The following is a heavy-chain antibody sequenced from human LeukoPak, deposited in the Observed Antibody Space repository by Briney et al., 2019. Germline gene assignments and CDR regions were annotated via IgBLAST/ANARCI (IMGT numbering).Heavy chain of an antibody. J-gene: IGHJ4*02. Sequence: PSQTLSLTCTVSGGSISSGGYYWSWISQHPGKCLEWIVYIYYSGSTYYNPSRKGRVTISVDTSKNQFSLKLSSVTAGDTAVYYWARFHCSSASCYLDYWGQGTLVSVS. D-gene: IGHD2-2*01. CDR3: ARFHCSSASCYLDY. CDR1: GGSISSGGYY. CDR2: IYYSGST. V-gene: IGHV4-31*03.